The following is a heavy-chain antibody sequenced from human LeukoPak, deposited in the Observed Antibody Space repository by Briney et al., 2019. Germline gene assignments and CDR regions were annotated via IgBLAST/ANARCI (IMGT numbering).Heavy chain of an antibody. V-gene: IGHV3-30*02. CDR1: GLTFSRYG. CDR2: IRYDGTNK. Sequence: GGSLRRSCAASGLTFSRYGMHWVRQAPGKGLQWVAFIRYDGTNKEYADSVKGRFTISRDNSKNTVYLLMNSLRAEDTAVYYCAKEHTLRSGDRDAFDIWGQGTMVTVSS. D-gene: IGHD2-21*01. CDR3: AKEHTLRSGDRDAFDI. J-gene: IGHJ3*02.